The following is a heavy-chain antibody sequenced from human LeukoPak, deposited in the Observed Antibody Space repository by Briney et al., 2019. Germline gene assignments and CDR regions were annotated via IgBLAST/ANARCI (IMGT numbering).Heavy chain of an antibody. V-gene: IGHV3-23*01. Sequence: PGGSLRLSCAASGFTFSSYAMSWVRQAPGKGLEWVSAISGSGGSTYYAGSVKGRFTISRDNSKNTLYLQMNSLRAEDTAVYYGAKGGSKVAAAITFDYWGQGTLVTVSS. CDR3: AKGGSKVAAAITFDY. CDR2: ISGSGGST. J-gene: IGHJ4*02. D-gene: IGHD6-13*01. CDR1: GFTFSSYA.